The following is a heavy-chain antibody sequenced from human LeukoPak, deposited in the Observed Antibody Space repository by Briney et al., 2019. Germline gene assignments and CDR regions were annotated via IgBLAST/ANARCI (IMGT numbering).Heavy chain of an antibody. CDR2: IRLDGVTT. D-gene: IGHD3-9*01. CDR1: GFTFSTYG. J-gene: IGHJ1*01. Sequence: GGSLRLSCAASGFTFSTYGMHWVRQAPGKGLEWVAFIRLDGVTTYHADSVKGRFTISRDNSKNTLYLQMNSLRTEDTAMYYCAKGYDTRHWGQGTLVIVSS. V-gene: IGHV3-30*02. CDR3: AKGYDTRH.